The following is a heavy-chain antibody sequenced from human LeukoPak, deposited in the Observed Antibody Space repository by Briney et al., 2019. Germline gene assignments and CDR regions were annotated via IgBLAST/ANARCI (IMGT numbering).Heavy chain of an antibody. CDR1: GYTFTSYY. CDR2: INPSGGST. Sequence: ASVKVSCKASGYTFTSYYIHWVRQAPGQGLEWMGIINPSGGSTNYAQRFQGRVTMTRDTSTSTVYMELSSLRSEDSAVYYCARWTTTYLDYWGQGTLVTVSS. D-gene: IGHD4-11*01. J-gene: IGHJ4*02. V-gene: IGHV1-46*01. CDR3: ARWTTTYLDY.